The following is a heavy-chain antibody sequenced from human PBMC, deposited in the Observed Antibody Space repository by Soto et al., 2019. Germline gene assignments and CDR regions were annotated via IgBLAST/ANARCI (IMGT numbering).Heavy chain of an antibody. J-gene: IGHJ5*02. V-gene: IGHV4-59*12. CDR1: GGYISNSY. CDR2: IYSSGST. Sequence: SETLSLTCTVSGGYISNSYWSWIRLSPGKGLEWIGYIYSSGSTNYNPSLESRVTISVDTSKNQFSLKLSSVTAADTAVYYCARVPDRWGQGTLVTVSS. CDR3: ARVPDR. D-gene: IGHD2-2*01.